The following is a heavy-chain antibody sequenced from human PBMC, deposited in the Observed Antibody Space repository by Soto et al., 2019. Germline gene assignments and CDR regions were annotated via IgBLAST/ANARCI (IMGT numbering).Heavy chain of an antibody. V-gene: IGHV3-33*01. CDR1: GVTVSIYG. J-gene: IGHJ4*02. Sequence: PGGSLRLPCATSGVTVSIYGMHWVRQAPGKGLEWVAVIWYDGSNKYYADSVKGRFTISRDNSKNTLYLQMNSLRAEDTAVYYCARTTYGDYGSFDYWGQGTLVTVSS. CDR2: IWYDGSNK. CDR3: ARTTYGDYGSFDY. D-gene: IGHD4-17*01.